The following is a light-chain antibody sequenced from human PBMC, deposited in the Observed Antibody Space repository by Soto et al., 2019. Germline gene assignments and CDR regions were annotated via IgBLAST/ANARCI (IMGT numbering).Light chain of an antibody. V-gene: IGLV1-40*01. CDR2: GNT. CDR3: QSYDSRLSGVL. Sequence: QSVLTRPPSVSGAPGQRVTISCTGSSSNIGAHYDVHWYQQLPGTAPKLLIYGNTNRPSGVPDRFSGSKSGTSASLAITGLQAEDEADYYCQSYDSRLSGVLFGGGTKLTVL. CDR1: SSNIGAHYD. J-gene: IGLJ2*01.